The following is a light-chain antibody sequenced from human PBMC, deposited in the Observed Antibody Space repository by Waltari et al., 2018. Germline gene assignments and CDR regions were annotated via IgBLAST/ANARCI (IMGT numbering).Light chain of an antibody. CDR1: SSNIGRDS. CDR2: NDN. V-gene: IGLV1-44*01. Sequence: QSVLTQPPSASGTPGQRNTISCSGRSSNIGRDSVHWYQQLPGTAPKLLVYNDNERPPGVPDRFSGSKSGTSASLAISGLQSEDEADYFCAAWDDILKGVLFGGGTRLTVL. J-gene: IGLJ2*01. CDR3: AAWDDILKGVL.